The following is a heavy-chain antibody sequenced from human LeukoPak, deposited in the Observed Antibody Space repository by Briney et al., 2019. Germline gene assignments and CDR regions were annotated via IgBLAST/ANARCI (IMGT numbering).Heavy chain of an antibody. V-gene: IGHV3-30*03. CDR1: GFTFSSYG. CDR3: ARSEWELQEYNWFDP. J-gene: IGHJ5*02. D-gene: IGHD1-26*01. CDR2: ISHDGSNK. Sequence: GGSLRLSCAASGFTFSSYGMHWVRQAPGKGLEWVAVISHDGSNKYYADSVKGRFTISRDNAKNTLYLQMNSLRAEDTAVYYCARSEWELQEYNWFDPWGQGTLVTVSS.